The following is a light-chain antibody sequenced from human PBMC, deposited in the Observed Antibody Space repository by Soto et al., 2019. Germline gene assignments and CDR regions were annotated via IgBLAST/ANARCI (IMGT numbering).Light chain of an antibody. V-gene: IGKV1-39*01. J-gene: IGKJ5*01. Sequence: DIQLTQSPSSLSASIGDRVTITCRASQSISSYLNWYQQKPGKAPNLLIFTASNLQSGVPSRFSGSGSGTDFTLTLSSLQPEDFATYYCQQSYTSITFGQGTRLEIK. CDR2: TAS. CDR1: QSISSY. CDR3: QQSYTSIT.